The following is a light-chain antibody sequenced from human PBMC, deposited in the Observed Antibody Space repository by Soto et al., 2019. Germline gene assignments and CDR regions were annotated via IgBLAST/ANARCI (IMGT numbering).Light chain of an antibody. CDR2: DAS. J-gene: IGKJ1*01. Sequence: EIVLTQSPATLSLSPGERATLSCRASQSVSSYLAWYQQKPGQAPRLLIYDASNRATGIPARFSGSGSGTDVTLTISSLEPEDFAVYYCQQRSNWPPGPWTFGQGTKVEIK. V-gene: IGKV3-11*01. CDR1: QSVSSY. CDR3: QQRSNWPPGPWT.